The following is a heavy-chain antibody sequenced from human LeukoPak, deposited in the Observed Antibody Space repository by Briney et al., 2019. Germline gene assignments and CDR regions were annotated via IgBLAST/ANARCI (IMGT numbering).Heavy chain of an antibody. J-gene: IGHJ5*02. CDR2: TYYRSTWYN. Sequence: SQTLSLTCAISRNSVSSNSVTWNWIRQSPSRGLEWLGRTYYRSTWYNDYAVSVRGRITVNPDTSKNQFSLHLNSVTPEDTAVYYCARRLTQYDCFDPWGQGILVTVSS. CDR1: RNSVSSNSVT. CDR3: ARRLTQYDCFDP. D-gene: IGHD2-2*01. V-gene: IGHV6-1*01.